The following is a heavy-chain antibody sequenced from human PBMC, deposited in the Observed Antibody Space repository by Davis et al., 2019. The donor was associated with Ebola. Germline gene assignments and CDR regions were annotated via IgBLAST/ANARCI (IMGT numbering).Heavy chain of an antibody. D-gene: IGHD3-10*01. Sequence: ASVKVSCKASGYTFKNYAISWVRQAPGQGLEWMGWISAYNGNTNYAQILQGRVTMTTDTSTGTAYMELRSLRSDDTAVYYCAREGNGVDYWGQGTLVTVSS. V-gene: IGHV1-18*01. J-gene: IGHJ4*02. CDR2: ISAYNGNT. CDR1: GYTFKNYA. CDR3: AREGNGVDY.